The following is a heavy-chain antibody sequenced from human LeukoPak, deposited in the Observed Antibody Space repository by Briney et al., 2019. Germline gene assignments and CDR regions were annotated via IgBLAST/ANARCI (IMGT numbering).Heavy chain of an antibody. CDR1: GYSISSGYY. V-gene: IGHV4-38-2*02. Sequence: SETLSLTCTVSGYSISSGYYWGWIRQPPGKGLEWIGSIYHSGSTYYNPSLKSRVTISVDTSKNQFSLKLSSVTAADTAVYYCARDRYYGSGSYYSYYYYYMDVWGKGTTVTISS. CDR2: IYHSGST. CDR3: ARDRYYGSGSYYSYYYYYMDV. J-gene: IGHJ6*03. D-gene: IGHD3-10*01.